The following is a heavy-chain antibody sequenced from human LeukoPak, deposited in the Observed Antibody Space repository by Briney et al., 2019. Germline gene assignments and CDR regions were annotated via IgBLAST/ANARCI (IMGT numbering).Heavy chain of an antibody. CDR3: ASGVARGVIIGYYYMDV. V-gene: IGHV4-39*07. CDR2: IYHSGST. D-gene: IGHD3-10*01. J-gene: IGHJ6*03. CDR1: GGSISSSSYY. Sequence: PSETLSLTCTVSGGSISSSSYYWGWIRQPPGKGLEWIGSIYHSGSTYYNPSLKSRVTISVDTSKNQFSLKLSSVTAADTAVYYCASGVARGVIIGYYYMDVWGKGTTVTVSS.